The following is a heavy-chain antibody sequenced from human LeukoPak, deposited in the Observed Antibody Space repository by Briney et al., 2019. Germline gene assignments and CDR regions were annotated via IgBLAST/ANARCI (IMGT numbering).Heavy chain of an antibody. D-gene: IGHD3-22*01. V-gene: IGHV4-34*01. Sequence: QPSETLSLTCAVYGGSFRGYWWSWVRQPPGKGLEWIGKIDHSGSTNYNPSLKSRVTISVDTSKNQFSLKLSSVTAADTAVYYCARGRIYRTYDSSGYYFGRDAFDIWGQGTMVTVSS. CDR2: IDHSGST. CDR3: ARGRIYRTYDSSGYYFGRDAFDI. J-gene: IGHJ3*02. CDR1: GGSFRGYW.